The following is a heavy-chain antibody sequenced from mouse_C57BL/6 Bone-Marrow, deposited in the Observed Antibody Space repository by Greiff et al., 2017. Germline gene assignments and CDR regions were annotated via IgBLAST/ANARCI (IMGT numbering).Heavy chain of an antibody. D-gene: IGHD6-1*01. J-gene: IGHJ4*01. V-gene: IGHV5-6*01. CDR3: ARHSTTYYYAMDY. Sequence: EVKLVESGGDLVKPGGSLKLSCAASGFTFSSYGMSWVRQTPDKRLEWVATISSGGSYTYYPDSVKGRFTISRDNAKNTLYLQMSSLKSEDTAMYYCARHSTTYYYAMDYWGQGTSVTVSS. CDR1: GFTFSSYG. CDR2: ISSGGSYT.